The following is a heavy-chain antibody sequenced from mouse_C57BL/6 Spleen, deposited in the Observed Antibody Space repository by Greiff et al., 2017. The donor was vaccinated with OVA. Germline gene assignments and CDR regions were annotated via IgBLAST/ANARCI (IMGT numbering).Heavy chain of an antibody. CDR2: IDPSDSET. D-gene: IGHD1-1*01. CDR3: ARHYGSSLYWYFDV. V-gene: IGHV1-52*01. J-gene: IGHJ1*03. CDR1: GYTFTSYW. Sequence: QVQLQQPGAELVRPGSSVKLSCKASGYTFTSYWMHWVKQRPIQGLEWIGNIDPSDSETHYNQKFKDKATLTVDKSSSTAYMQLSSLTSEDSAVYYCARHYGSSLYWYFDVWGTGTTVTVSS.